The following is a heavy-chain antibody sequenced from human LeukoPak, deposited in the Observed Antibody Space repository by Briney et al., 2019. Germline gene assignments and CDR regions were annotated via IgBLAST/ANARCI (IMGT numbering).Heavy chain of an antibody. CDR2: ISYDGSNK. V-gene: IGHV3-30*04. CDR1: GFTFSSYA. D-gene: IGHD6-19*01. CDR3: ASLPNSSGQDY. Sequence: GGSLRLSCAASGFTFSSYAMHWVRQAPGKGPEWVAVISYDGSNKYYADSVKGRFTISRDNSKNTLYLQMNSLRAEDTAVYYCASLPNSSGQDYWGQGTLVTVSS. J-gene: IGHJ4*02.